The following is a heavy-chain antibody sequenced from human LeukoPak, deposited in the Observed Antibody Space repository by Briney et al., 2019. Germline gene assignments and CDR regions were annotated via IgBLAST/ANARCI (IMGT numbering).Heavy chain of an antibody. V-gene: IGHV4-59*11. Sequence: PSETLSLTCTVSSGSISSHYWSWIRQSPERGLEWIGFIYYTETTRYNPSLRGRVTMSVDSSRNHFSLRLTSMTAADTALYYCARLLNNDNAGDPDTFDMWGQGTMVTVSS. CDR2: IYYTETT. J-gene: IGHJ3*02. D-gene: IGHD2-21*02. CDR1: SGSISSHY. CDR3: ARLLNNDNAGDPDTFDM.